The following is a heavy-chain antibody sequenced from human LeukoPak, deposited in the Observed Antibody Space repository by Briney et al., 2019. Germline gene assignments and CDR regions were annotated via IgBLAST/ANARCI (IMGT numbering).Heavy chain of an antibody. J-gene: IGHJ4*02. CDR2: IKEDGSEI. Sequence: SGGSLRLSCAASGFTFSSYWMTWVRQVPGKGLEWVANIKEDGSEIYYVDAVKGRFSISRDNAKTSLYLQMHSLSVADTGLYYCVPDQTGRHPYFFDYWGQGTLVTVSS. D-gene: IGHD3-10*01. V-gene: IGHV3-7*01. CDR1: GFTFSSYW. CDR3: VPDQTGRHPYFFDY.